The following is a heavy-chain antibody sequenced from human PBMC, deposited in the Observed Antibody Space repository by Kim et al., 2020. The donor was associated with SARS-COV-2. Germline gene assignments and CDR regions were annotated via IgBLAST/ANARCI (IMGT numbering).Heavy chain of an antibody. V-gene: IGHV4-34*01. Sequence: SETLSLTCAVYGGSFSGYYWSWIRQPPGKGLEWIGEINHSGSTNYNPSLKSRVTISVDTSKNQFSLKLSSVTAADTAVYYCRWLPARYYYYYMDVWGKGTTVTVSS. CDR1: GGSFSGYY. CDR3: RWLPARYYYYYMDV. J-gene: IGHJ6*03. CDR2: INHSGST. D-gene: IGHD3-22*01.